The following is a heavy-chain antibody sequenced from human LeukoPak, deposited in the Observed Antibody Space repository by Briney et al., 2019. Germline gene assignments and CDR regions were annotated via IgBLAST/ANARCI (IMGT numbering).Heavy chain of an antibody. CDR1: GFTFTNYW. D-gene: IGHD5-18*01. CDR3: ARDRHRGYDYAHDY. CDR2: LNNDGSTS. Sequence: QPGGSLRLSCAASGFTFTNYWMHWVRQAPGKGLVWVSRLNNDGSTSSYADFVKGRFTISRDNATNTLYLQMNSLRAEDTAVYYCARDRHRGYDYAHDYWGQGTLVTVSS. V-gene: IGHV3-74*01. J-gene: IGHJ4*02.